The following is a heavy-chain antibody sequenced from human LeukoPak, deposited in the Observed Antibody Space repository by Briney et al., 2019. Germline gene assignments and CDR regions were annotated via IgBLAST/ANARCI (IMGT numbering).Heavy chain of an antibody. CDR2: ISGSGGST. V-gene: IGHV3-23*01. CDR3: AKGQIAVAGIRDGMHV. Sequence: PGGSLRLSCAASGFTFSSYAMSWVRQAPGKGLEWVSAISGSGGSTYYADSVKGRFTISRDNSRNTLYLQMNSLRAEDTAVYYCAKGQIAVAGIRDGMHVWGQGTAVTVSS. J-gene: IGHJ6*02. D-gene: IGHD6-19*01. CDR1: GFTFSSYA.